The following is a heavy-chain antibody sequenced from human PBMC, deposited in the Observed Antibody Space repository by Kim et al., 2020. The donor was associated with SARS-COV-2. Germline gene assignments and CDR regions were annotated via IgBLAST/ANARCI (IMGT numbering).Heavy chain of an antibody. Sequence: AALKVSCKASGFSFTSYDIYWVRQATGQGLEWMGWMNVDSGNTGYVEKFRGRVMMTRDTSKSTADMELSSLRSDDTAVYYCARVMGSGSYYGYNYAMDVWGQGTMVTVSS. CDR3: ARVMGSGSYYGYNYAMDV. V-gene: IGHV1-8*01. CDR2: MNVDSGNT. D-gene: IGHD3-10*01. CDR1: GFSFTSYD. J-gene: IGHJ6*02.